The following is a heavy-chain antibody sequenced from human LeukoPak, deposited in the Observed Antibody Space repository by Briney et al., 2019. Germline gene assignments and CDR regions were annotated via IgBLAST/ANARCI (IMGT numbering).Heavy chain of an antibody. J-gene: IGHJ4*02. CDR3: ARGAYYNVLAGFKSRNLGFDC. CDR2: ISSSSSYI. Sequence: GGSLRLSCAASGFTFSSYEMNWVRQAPGKGLEWVSSISSSSSYIYYADSVKGRFTISRDNSKNTLYLQMNSLRAEDTALYYCARGAYYNVLAGFKSRNLGFDCWGQGTLVTVSS. V-gene: IGHV3-21*01. CDR1: GFTFSSYE. D-gene: IGHD3-9*01.